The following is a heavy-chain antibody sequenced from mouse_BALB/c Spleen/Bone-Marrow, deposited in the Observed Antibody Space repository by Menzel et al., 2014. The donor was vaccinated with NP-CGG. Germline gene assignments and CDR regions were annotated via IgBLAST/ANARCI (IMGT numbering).Heavy chain of an antibody. V-gene: IGHV5-6*02. D-gene: IGHD2-3*01. J-gene: IGHJ4*01. Sequence: EVNLVASGGDLVKPGGSLKLSCAASGFTFSNYGMSWVRQTPDKRLEWVATISSGGSYTYYPDSVKWRFTISRDNAKNTLYLQMSSLKSEDTAMYYCARRDGGPTDYWGQGTSVTVSS. CDR1: GFTFSNYG. CDR2: ISSGGSYT. CDR3: ARRDGGPTDY.